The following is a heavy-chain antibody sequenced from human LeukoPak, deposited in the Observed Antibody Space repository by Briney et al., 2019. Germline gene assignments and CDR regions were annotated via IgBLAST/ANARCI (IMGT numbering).Heavy chain of an antibody. CDR2: IYYSGST. CDR3: ARHEYSGSYYGLSWFDP. J-gene: IGHJ5*02. D-gene: IGHD1-26*01. CDR1: GGSISSSGYY. V-gene: IGHV4-39*01. Sequence: PSETLSLTCTVSGGSISSSGYYLGWIRQPPGKGLEWIASIYYSGSTYYYPSLKSRVTISVDTSKNQLSLKLSSLTAADTAVYYCARHEYSGSYYGLSWFDPWGQGTLVTVSS.